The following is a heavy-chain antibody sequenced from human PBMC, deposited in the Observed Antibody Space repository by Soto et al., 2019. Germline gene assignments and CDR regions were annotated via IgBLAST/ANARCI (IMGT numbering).Heavy chain of an antibody. V-gene: IGHV1-2*02. CDR1: GYPFTDLY. CDR2: IDPRSGAS. D-gene: IGHD3-10*01. Sequence: ASVKVSCKPSGYPFTDLYIHWVRQAPGLGLEWMGWIDPRSGASRKTQRFQGRFTMTRDTSTNTVYMELSGLRSDDTAGYFCARDNYGLLDYWGQGTLVTFSS. CDR3: ARDNYGLLDY. J-gene: IGHJ4*02.